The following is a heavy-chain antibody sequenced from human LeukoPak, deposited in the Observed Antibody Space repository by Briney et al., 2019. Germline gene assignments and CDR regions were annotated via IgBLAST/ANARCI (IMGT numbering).Heavy chain of an antibody. CDR2: INSDGSST. CDR1: GFTFSSYW. D-gene: IGHD1-1*01. Sequence: GGSLRLSCAASGFTFSSYWMHWVRQAPGKGLVWVSRINSDGSSTSYADSVKGRFTISRDNAKNTLYLQMNSLRAEDTAVYYCARGISTTGTTSDTYYYYYGMDVWGQGTTVTVSS. CDR3: ARGISTTGTTSDTYYYYYGMDV. J-gene: IGHJ6*02. V-gene: IGHV3-74*01.